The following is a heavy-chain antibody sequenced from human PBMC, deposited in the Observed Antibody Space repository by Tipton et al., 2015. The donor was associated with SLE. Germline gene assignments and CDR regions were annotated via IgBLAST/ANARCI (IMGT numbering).Heavy chain of an antibody. CDR3: AKDMGRAAAGSYGY. J-gene: IGHJ4*02. CDR1: GFTFSNYA. D-gene: IGHD6-13*01. CDR2: ITGSGGST. V-gene: IGHV3-23*01. Sequence: SLRLSCAASGFTFSNYAMTWVRQAPGKGLEWFSAITGSGGSTYYADSVKGRFTISRDNSKNTLYLQMNSLRADVTAVYYCAKDMGRAAAGSYGYRGQGTLFNVSS.